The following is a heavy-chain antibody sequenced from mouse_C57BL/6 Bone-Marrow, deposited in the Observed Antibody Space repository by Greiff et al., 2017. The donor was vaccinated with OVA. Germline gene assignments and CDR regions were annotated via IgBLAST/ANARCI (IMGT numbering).Heavy chain of an antibody. CDR1: GYSFTDYN. J-gene: IGHJ4*01. CDR3: ARGRTVVDYYAMDY. Sequence: VQLQQSGPELVKPGASVKISCKASGYSFTDYNMNWVKQSTGKSLEWIGVINPNYGTTSYNQKFKGKATLTVDQSSSTAYMQLNSLTSEDSAVYYCARGRTVVDYYAMDYWGQGTSVTVSS. D-gene: IGHD1-1*01. V-gene: IGHV1-39*01. CDR2: INPNYGTT.